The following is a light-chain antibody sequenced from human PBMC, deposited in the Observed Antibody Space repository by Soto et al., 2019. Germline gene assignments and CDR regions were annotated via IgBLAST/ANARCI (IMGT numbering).Light chain of an antibody. CDR1: ASNFGAGYD. CDR3: QSYDNTLSARYV. Sequence: QSVLTQPPSVSGAPGQRVTISCTGSASNFGAGYDVHWYQQIPGTAPKLLIFETKSRPSGVPDRFSASKSGTSASLAITGLQTDDEGDYYCQSYDNTLSARYVFGTGTKVTVL. CDR2: ETK. J-gene: IGLJ1*01. V-gene: IGLV1-40*01.